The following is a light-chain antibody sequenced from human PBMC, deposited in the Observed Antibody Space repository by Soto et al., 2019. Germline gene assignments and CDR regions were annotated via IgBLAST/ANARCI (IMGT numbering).Light chain of an antibody. CDR2: DAS. Sequence: DIQLTQSPSTLSASIGDKVTITCRASQSISDWLAWYQQKPGKAPKFLIYDASTLENGVPSRFSGSGSGTEFTLTISSLPPDDFSTYYFQQYNRYSIAFGGWTKVEIK. CDR3: QQYNRYSIA. J-gene: IGKJ4*01. V-gene: IGKV1-5*03. CDR1: QSISDW.